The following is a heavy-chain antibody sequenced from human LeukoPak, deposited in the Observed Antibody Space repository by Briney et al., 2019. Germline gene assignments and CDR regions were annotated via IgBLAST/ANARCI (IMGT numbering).Heavy chain of an antibody. J-gene: IGHJ6*02. Sequence: SETLSLTCTVSGGSISSYYWSWIRQPPGKGLEWIGYIYYSGSTNYNPSLKSRVTIPVDTSKNQFSLKLSSVTAADTAVYYCARTDGYYYYGMDVWGQGTTVTVSS. CDR3: ARTDGYYYYGMDV. CDR1: GGSISSYY. V-gene: IGHV4-59*08. CDR2: IYYSGST. D-gene: IGHD2-21*02.